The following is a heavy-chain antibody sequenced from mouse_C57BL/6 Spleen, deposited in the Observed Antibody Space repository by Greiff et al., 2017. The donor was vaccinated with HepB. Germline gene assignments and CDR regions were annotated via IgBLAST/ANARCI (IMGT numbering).Heavy chain of an antibody. V-gene: IGHV5-9*01. CDR3: ASVYGFYYAMDY. CDR1: GFTFSSYT. CDR2: ISGGGGNT. J-gene: IGHJ4*01. Sequence: EVKLMESGGGLVKPGGSLKLSCAASGFTFSSYTMSWVRQTPEKRLAWVATISGGGGNTYYPASVKGRFTISRDNAKNTLYLQLSSLRSDDTALYYCASVYGFYYAMDYWGQGTSVTVSS. D-gene: IGHD2-2*01.